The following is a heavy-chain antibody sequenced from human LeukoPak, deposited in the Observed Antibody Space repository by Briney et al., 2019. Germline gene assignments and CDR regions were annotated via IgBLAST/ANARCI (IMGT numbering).Heavy chain of an antibody. CDR1: GGTSSSYA. D-gene: IGHD3-3*01. V-gene: IGHV1-69*13. Sequence: SVKVSCKASGGTSSSYAISWVRQAPGQGLEWMGGIIPIFGTANYAQKFQGRVTISADESTSTAYMELSSLRSEDTAVYYCARENSITIFGVAQWGAFDIWGQGTMVTVSS. CDR2: IIPIFGTA. CDR3: ARENSITIFGVAQWGAFDI. J-gene: IGHJ3*02.